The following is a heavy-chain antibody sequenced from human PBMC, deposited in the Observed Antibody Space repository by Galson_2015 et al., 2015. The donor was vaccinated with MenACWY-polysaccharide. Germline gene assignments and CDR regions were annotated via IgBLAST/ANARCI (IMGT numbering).Heavy chain of an antibody. CDR3: ANGCSISSCSPLDY. CDR1: GFTFSLFA. D-gene: IGHD2-2*01. CDR2: VSGSGEST. V-gene: IGHV3-23*01. Sequence: SLRLSCASSGFTFSLFAMNWVRQAPGKGLEWVSTVSGSGESTYYADSVKGRYSISRDNSNNMLYLQMNSLRADDTAVYYCANGCSISSCSPLDYWGQGTLVSVSS. J-gene: IGHJ4*02.